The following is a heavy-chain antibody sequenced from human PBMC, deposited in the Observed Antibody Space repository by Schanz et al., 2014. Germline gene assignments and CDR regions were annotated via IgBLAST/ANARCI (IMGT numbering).Heavy chain of an antibody. J-gene: IGHJ6*03. CDR2: LSGSGGST. V-gene: IGHV3-23*04. D-gene: IGHD4-17*01. CDR1: GFTFGSYG. Sequence: VQMVESGGGVVQPGRSLRLSCAASGFTFGSYGMSWVRQGPGKGLEWVSALSGSGGSTYYADSVKGRFTISRDNSKNTLYLQMNSLRAEDTAVFYCARDGDRFYHNYYMDVWGKGTTVTVSS. CDR3: ARDGDRFYHNYYMDV.